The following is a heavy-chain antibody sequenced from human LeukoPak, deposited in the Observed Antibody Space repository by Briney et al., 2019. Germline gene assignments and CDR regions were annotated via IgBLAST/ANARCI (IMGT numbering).Heavy chain of an antibody. CDR3: ARDLGIAVRPFSLYY. V-gene: IGHV1-2*02. J-gene: IGHJ4*02. Sequence: ASVKVSCKASGYTFTGYYMHWVRQAPGQGLEWMGWINPNSGGTNYAQKFQGRVTMTRDTSISTAYMELSRLRSDDTAIYYCARDLGIAVRPFSLYYWGQGTLVTVSS. CDR2: INPNSGGT. D-gene: IGHD6-6*01. CDR1: GYTFTGYY.